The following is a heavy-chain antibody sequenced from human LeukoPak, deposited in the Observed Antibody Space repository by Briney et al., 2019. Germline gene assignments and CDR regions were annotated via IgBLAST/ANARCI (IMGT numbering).Heavy chain of an antibody. D-gene: IGHD3-10*01. J-gene: IGHJ4*02. V-gene: IGHV3-7*01. Sequence: GGSLRLSCSTSGFIFSDFWMNWVRQAPGEGLEWVANIDQDGSGKNIGDSLRGRFTVSRDNAKNSVFLHMNNVRAEDTAVYYCARGTALPGVDYWGQGILVTVSS. CDR1: GFIFSDFW. CDR2: IDQDGSGK. CDR3: ARGTALPGVDY.